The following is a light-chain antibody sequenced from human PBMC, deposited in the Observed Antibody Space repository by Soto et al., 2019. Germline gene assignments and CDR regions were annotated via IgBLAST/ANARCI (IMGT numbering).Light chain of an antibody. CDR2: DVN. CDR3: CSYAGSYSYV. Sequence: QSVLTQPRSVSGSPGQSVTISCTGTSSDVGGYNYVSWYQQHPGKAHKIMIYDVNKRPSGVPDRFSGSKSGNTASLTISWLQAEDEADYYCCSYAGSYSYVFGTGTKVTVL. CDR1: SSDVGGYNY. V-gene: IGLV2-11*01. J-gene: IGLJ1*01.